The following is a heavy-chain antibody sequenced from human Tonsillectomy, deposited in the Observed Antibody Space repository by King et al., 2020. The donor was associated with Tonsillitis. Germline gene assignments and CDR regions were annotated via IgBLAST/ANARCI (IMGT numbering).Heavy chain of an antibody. CDR1: GFTLSSYS. D-gene: IGHD3-22*01. V-gene: IGHV3-21*01. CDR3: ARDDYYDSNDYYSWFDP. CDR2: ISSNSRYI. J-gene: IGHJ5*02. Sequence: VQLVESGGGLVKPGGSLRLSCAASGFTLSSYSMNWVRQAPGKGLEWVSSISSNSRYIYYADAVKGRFTISRDNAKNSLYLQMNSLRAEDTAVYYCARDDYYDSNDYYSWFDPWGQGTLVTVSS.